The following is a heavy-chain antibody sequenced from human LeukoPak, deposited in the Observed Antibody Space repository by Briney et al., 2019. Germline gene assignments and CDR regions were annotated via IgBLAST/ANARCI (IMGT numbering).Heavy chain of an antibody. CDR2: IYYTGTT. Sequence: SETLSLTCTVSGGSISSYYWSWIRQPPGEGLEWIGFIYYTGTTNPHPSLKSRVTMSVDTSKNQFFLRLSSVTAADTAVYYCASSTAMVTHSFDYWGQGTLVTDSS. CDR3: ASSTAMVTHSFDY. D-gene: IGHD5-18*01. J-gene: IGHJ4*02. CDR1: GGSISSYY. V-gene: IGHV4-59*08.